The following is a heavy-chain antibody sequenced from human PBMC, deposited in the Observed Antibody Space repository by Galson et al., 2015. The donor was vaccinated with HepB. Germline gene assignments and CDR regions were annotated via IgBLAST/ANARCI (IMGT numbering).Heavy chain of an antibody. CDR3: ARDRGVTDAFDI. J-gene: IGHJ3*02. V-gene: IGHV3-33*08. D-gene: IGHD3-10*01. Sequence: SLRLSCAASGFTFSAYGMHWVRQAPGKGLEWVAVIWYDGNNKYYADSVKGRFTISRDNSMDTLYLQVNSLRAGDTAVYYCARDRGVTDAFDIWGQGTLVTVSS. CDR1: GFTFSAYG. CDR2: IWYDGNNK.